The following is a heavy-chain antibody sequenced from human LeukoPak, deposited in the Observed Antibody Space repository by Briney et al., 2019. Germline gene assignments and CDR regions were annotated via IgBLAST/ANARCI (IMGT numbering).Heavy chain of an antibody. CDR1: GFTSSAFG. Sequence: PGGSLRLSCAASGFTSSAFGMNWVRQAPGKGLEWVSTITKSGDSTYYVDSVKGRFTISRDNSKNTLYLQMNSLRAEDTAKYYCTKDYCGKFCSAVWGQGTTVAVSS. CDR2: ITKSGDST. D-gene: IGHD3-9*01. J-gene: IGHJ6*02. CDR3: TKDYCGKFCSAV. V-gene: IGHV3-23*01.